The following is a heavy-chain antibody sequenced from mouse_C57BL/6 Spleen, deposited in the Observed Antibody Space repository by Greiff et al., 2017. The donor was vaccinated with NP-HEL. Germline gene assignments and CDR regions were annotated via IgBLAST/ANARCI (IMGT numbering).Heavy chain of an antibody. CDR1: GFSLTSYG. CDR2: IWRGGST. CDR3: AAVTWDYYAMDY. J-gene: IGHJ4*01. D-gene: IGHD2-5*01. Sequence: QVHVKQSGPGLVQPSQSLSITCTVSGFSLTSYGVHWVRQSPGKGLEWLGVIWRGGSTDYNAAFMSRLSITKENSKSQVFFKMNRLQADDTAIYYCAAVTWDYYAMDYWGQGTSVTVSS. V-gene: IGHV2-5*01.